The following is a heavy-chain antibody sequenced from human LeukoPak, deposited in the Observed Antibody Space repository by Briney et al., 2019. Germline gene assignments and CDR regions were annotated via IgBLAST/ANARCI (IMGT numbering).Heavy chain of an antibody. D-gene: IGHD3-16*01. Sequence: PGGSLRLSCEASGFTFSSYWMNWARQAPGKGLEWVASINHNGNVNYYVDSVKGRFTISRDNAKNSLYLQMSNLRAEDTAAYFCARGGGLDVWGQGATVTVSS. CDR2: INHNGNVN. V-gene: IGHV3-7*03. CDR3: ARGGGLDV. CDR1: GFTFSSYW. J-gene: IGHJ6*02.